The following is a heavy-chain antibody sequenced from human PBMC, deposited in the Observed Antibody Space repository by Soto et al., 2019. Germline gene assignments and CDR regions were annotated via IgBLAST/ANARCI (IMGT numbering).Heavy chain of an antibody. Sequence: EVQLVESGGGLVKPGGSLRLSCAASGFTFSNAWMSWVRQAPGKGLEWVGRIKSKTDGGTTDYAAPVKGRFTISRDDSKNTLYLQMKSLKTEATAGYYCTTDLSVAGAGRGTVWYFDLWGRGTLVTLSS. V-gene: IGHV3-15*01. J-gene: IGHJ2*01. CDR1: GFTFSNAW. D-gene: IGHD6-19*01. CDR3: TTDLSVAGAGRGTVWYFDL. CDR2: IKSKTDGGTT.